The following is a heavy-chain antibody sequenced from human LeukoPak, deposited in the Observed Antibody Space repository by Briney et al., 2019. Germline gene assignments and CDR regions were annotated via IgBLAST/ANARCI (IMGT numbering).Heavy chain of an antibody. D-gene: IGHD4-17*01. CDR2: INPNSGGT. V-gene: IGHV1-2*02. CDR1: GYTFTGYY. CDR3: ATLGSGYGDYVISDY. J-gene: IGHJ4*02. Sequence: GASVKVSCKASGYTFTGYYMHWVRQAPGQGLEWMGWINPNSGGTNYAQKFQGRVTMTRDTSISTAYMELSRLRSDDTAVYYCATLGSGYGDYVISDYWGQGTLVTVSS.